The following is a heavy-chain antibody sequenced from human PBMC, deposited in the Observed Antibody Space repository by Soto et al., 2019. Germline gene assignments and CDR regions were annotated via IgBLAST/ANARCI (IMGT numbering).Heavy chain of an antibody. CDR2: IIPIFGTA. Sequence: SVKVSCKASGGTFSSYAISWVRQAPGQGLEWMGGIIPIFGTASYAQKFQGRVTITADESTSTAYMELSSLRSEDTAVYYCARRDTGGMDVWGQGTTVTVSS. J-gene: IGHJ6*02. V-gene: IGHV1-69*13. CDR3: ARRDTGGMDV. D-gene: IGHD5-18*01. CDR1: GGTFSSYA.